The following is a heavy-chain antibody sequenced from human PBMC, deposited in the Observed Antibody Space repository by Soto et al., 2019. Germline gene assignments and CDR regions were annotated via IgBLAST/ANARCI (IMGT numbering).Heavy chain of an antibody. CDR1: GYTFTRYA. CDR3: ARTGDSHAGFDY. J-gene: IGHJ4*02. Sequence: ASVKVSCKASGYTFTRYAIHWVRQAPGQGLEWLGWINAGTGIATYSQRFQGRVTITSDTSATTSYMELNSLRAEDTAVYYCARTGDSHAGFDYWGQGTLVTVSS. CDR2: INAGTGIA. D-gene: IGHD3-16*01. V-gene: IGHV1-3*01.